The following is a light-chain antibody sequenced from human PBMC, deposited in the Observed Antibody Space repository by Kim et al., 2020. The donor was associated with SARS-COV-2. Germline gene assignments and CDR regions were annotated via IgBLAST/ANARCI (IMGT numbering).Light chain of an antibody. J-gene: IGKJ3*01. CDR1: QSISNF. V-gene: IGKV3-11*01. CDR3: QRRSNWPPEYT. CDR2: DTY. Sequence: EIVLTQSPATLSVSPGESATLSCRASQSISNFLAWYQQKPGQPPRLLIYDTYTRAAGIPARFSGSGSGTEFTLIISSLEPEDFAVYYCQRRSNWPPEYTFGPGTRVDIK.